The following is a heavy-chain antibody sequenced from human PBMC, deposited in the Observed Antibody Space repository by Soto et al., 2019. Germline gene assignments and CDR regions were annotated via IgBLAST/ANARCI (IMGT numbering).Heavy chain of an antibody. D-gene: IGHD3-9*01. Sequence: QLQLQESGPGLVKPSETLSLTCSVSGDSISSSNYYWGWIRQPPGKGLEWIGSIYYSGITYYSPSLKRRVSSSLHMSRTRCSLQLTSLPAADTAAYYCASYELSTAYFPPFLCAYWGQGTLVTVSA. CDR3: ASYELSTAYFPPFLCAY. J-gene: IGHJ4*02. V-gene: IGHV4-39*02. CDR2: IYYSGIT. CDR1: GDSISSSNYY.